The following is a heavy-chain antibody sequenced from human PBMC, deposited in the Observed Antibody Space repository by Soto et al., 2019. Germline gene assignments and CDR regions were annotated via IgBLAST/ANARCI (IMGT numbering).Heavy chain of an antibody. CDR2: ISNNGRTM. CDR1: GFTFSDYY. J-gene: IGHJ4*02. CDR3: ARLSPPSCSGAFCSPY. Sequence: VHLVESGGGSVRPGGSLRLSCVASGFTFSDYYMSWIRQTPGKGLEWTSYISNNGRTMYYRDSVKGRFTISRDNTKKLVYLRMNGLRAEDTAVYYCARLSPPSCSGAFCSPYWGQGILVTVSS. D-gene: IGHD2-15*01. V-gene: IGHV3-11*01.